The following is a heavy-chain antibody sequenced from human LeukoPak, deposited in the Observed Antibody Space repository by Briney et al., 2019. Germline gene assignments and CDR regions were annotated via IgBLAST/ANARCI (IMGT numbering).Heavy chain of an antibody. CDR3: VRRYSRALGYFDN. D-gene: IGHD6-13*01. CDR2: INSDSSTI. V-gene: IGHV3-48*01. CDR1: GFTLSGNI. J-gene: IGHJ4*02. Sequence: GGSLRLSCEASGFTLSGNIMNWVRQAPGKGLEWVSYINSDSSTIYYLDSVKGRFTISRDNAKNSVFLQMNSLRAEDTAVYYCVRRYSRALGYFDNWGQGTLVSVSS.